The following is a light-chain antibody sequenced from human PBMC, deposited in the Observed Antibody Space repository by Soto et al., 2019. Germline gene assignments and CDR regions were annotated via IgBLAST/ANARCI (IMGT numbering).Light chain of an antibody. CDR2: GAS. CDR3: QQRAMWTRT. J-gene: IGKJ1*01. Sequence: EIVLTQSPATLSLSPGERATLSCWASQSVSNSLAWFKQRPGQAPRLLIYGASDRATGIPARFSGTGSGTDFTLSISILEPEDFAFYYCQQRAMWTRTFSQGTKVDIK. CDR1: QSVSNS. V-gene: IGKV3-11*01.